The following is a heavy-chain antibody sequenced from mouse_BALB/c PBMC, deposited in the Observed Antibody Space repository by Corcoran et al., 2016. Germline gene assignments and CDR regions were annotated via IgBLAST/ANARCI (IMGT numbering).Heavy chain of an antibody. D-gene: IGHD3-3*01. J-gene: IGHJ4*01. CDR2: IYPGSGNT. CDR3: ARGLGHYAMDY. Sequence: QNQLQQSGPELVKPGASVKISCKASGYTFTDYYINWVKQKPGQGLEWIGWIYPGSGNTKYNEKFKGKATLTVDTSSSTAYMQLSSLTSEDTAVYFCARGLGHYAMDYWGQGTSVTVSS. CDR1: GYTFTDYY. V-gene: IGHV1-84*02.